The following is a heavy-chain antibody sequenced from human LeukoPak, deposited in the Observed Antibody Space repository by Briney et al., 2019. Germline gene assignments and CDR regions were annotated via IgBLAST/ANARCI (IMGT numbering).Heavy chain of an antibody. CDR2: INPNSGGT. D-gene: IGHD1-26*01. J-gene: IGHJ4*02. Sequence: GASVKVSCKASGYTFTGYYMHWVRQAPGQGLEWMGWINPNSGGTNCAQKFQGRVTMTRDTSISTAYMELSRLRSDDTAVYYCVRGIVGATTGDWGQGTLVTVSS. CDR1: GYTFTGYY. CDR3: VRGIVGATTGD. V-gene: IGHV1-2*02.